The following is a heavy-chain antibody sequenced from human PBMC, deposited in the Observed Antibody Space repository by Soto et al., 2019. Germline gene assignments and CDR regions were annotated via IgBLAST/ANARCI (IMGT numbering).Heavy chain of an antibody. CDR3: TRHTYGDLPYYYYMDV. D-gene: IGHD4-17*01. CDR2: IKSKTDGGTP. Sequence: GGSLRLSCAASGFIFNKAWINWVRQAPGKGLEWVGRIKSKTDGGTPDFAAPVKGRFAISRDDSKNVVYLQMNSLKVEDTVIYYCTRHTYGDLPYYYYMDVWGKGTTVTVSS. CDR1: GFIFNKAW. J-gene: IGHJ6*03. V-gene: IGHV3-15*07.